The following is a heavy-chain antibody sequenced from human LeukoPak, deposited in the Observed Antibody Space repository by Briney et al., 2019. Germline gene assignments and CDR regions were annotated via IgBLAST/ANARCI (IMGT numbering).Heavy chain of an antibody. D-gene: IGHD3-3*01. J-gene: IGHJ4*02. Sequence: GRSLRLSCAASGFTFDDYAMHWVRQAPGKGLEXXXXXXWNSGSIGYADSVKGRFTISRDNAKNSLYLQMNSLRAEDTALYYCAKGRSITIFGVDLAFDYWGQGTLVTVSS. CDR3: AKGRSITIFGVDLAFDY. CDR2: XXWNSGSI. CDR1: GFTFDDYA. V-gene: IGHV3-9*01.